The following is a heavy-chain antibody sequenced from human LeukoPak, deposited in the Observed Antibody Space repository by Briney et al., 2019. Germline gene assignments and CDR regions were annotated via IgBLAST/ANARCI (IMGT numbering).Heavy chain of an antibody. CDR3: VELTSMVEHY. V-gene: IGHV3-74*01. J-gene: IGHJ4*02. CDR1: GFTFSSYW. CDR2: INSDGSST. Sequence: GGSLRLSCAASGFTFSSYWMHWVRQAPGKGLVWVSRINSDGSSTSYADSVKGRFTISRDNAKNTLYLQMNSLRAEDTAVYYCVELTSMVEHYWGQGTLVTVAS. D-gene: IGHD3-10*01.